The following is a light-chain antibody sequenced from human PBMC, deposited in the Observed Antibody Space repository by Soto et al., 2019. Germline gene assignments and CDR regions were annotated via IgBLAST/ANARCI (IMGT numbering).Light chain of an antibody. CDR3: QQYGSSPGT. CDR1: QSVSSSY. CDR2: GVS. Sequence: VVMTQSPATLSVSPGERATLSCRASQSVSSSYLAWYQQKPGQAPRLLIYGVSSRATGIPDRFSGSGSGTDFTLTISRLEPEDFAVYYCQQYGSSPGTFGQGTKVDI. J-gene: IGKJ1*01. V-gene: IGKV3-20*01.